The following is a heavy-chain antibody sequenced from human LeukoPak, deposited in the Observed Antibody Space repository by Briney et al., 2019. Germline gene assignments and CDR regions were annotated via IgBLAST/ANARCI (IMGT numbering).Heavy chain of an antibody. V-gene: IGHV4-31*03. CDR3: ARCRVHCSSTSCYGNWFDP. J-gene: IGHJ5*02. Sequence: PSETLSLTCTVSGGSISSGGYYWSWIRQHPGKGLEWIEYIYYSGSTYYNPSLKSRVTISVDTSKNQFSLKLSSVTAADTAVYYCARCRVHCSSTSCYGNWFDPWGQGTLVTVSS. CDR1: GGSISSGGYY. CDR2: IYYSGST. D-gene: IGHD2-2*01.